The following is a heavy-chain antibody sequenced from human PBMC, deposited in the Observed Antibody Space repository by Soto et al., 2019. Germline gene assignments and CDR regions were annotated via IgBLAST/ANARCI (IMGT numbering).Heavy chain of an antibody. CDR1: GFTFSSYA. Sequence: GGSLRLSCAASGFTFSSYAMSWVRQAPGKGLEWVAAIGGTDGKTYYADSVKGRFTISRDNSENTLYLQMSRLRAEDTAVYFCAKGMFSSSPAASGSFDYWGQGALVTVSS. J-gene: IGHJ4*02. CDR3: AKGMFSSSPAASGSFDY. CDR2: IGGTDGKT. D-gene: IGHD3-10*01. V-gene: IGHV3-23*01.